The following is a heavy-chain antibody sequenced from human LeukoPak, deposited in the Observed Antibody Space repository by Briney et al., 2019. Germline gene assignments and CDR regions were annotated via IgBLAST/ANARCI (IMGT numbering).Heavy chain of an antibody. CDR3: ARVPGIAVAGTLYYYYYMDV. Sequence: SVKVSCKASGGTFSSYAISWVRQAPGQGLEWMGGIIPIFGTANYAQKFQGRVTITADESTSTAYMELSSLRSEDTAVYYCARVPGIAVAGTLYYYYYMDVWGKGTTVTVSS. CDR1: GGTFSSYA. CDR2: IIPIFGTA. D-gene: IGHD6-19*01. J-gene: IGHJ6*03. V-gene: IGHV1-69*13.